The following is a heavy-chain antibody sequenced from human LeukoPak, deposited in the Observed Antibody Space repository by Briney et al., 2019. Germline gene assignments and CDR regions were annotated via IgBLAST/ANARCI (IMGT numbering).Heavy chain of an antibody. CDR2: ISYDRSNKYYAESSNK. CDR1: GFPFSSYD. Sequence: GGSLRLFCAASGFPFSSYDMHWVRQAPGKGLEWVAVISYDRSNKYYAESSNKYYADSVKGRFTISRDNSKNTLYLQMNSLRAEDTAVYYCANIYGSGRYFSDYWGQGTLVTVSS. J-gene: IGHJ4*02. CDR3: ANIYGSGRYFSDY. D-gene: IGHD3-10*01. V-gene: IGHV3-30*18.